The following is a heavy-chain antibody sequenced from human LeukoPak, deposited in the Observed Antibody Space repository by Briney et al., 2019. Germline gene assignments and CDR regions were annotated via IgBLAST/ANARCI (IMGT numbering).Heavy chain of an antibody. CDR2: ISSSSSYI. CDR1: GFTFSSYS. CDR3: ARGRRIAAAGLYYFDY. J-gene: IGHJ4*02. Sequence: PGGSLRLSCAASGFTFSSYSMNWVRQAPGKGLEWVSSISSSSSYIYYADSVKGRFIISRDNARNSLYLQMNSLRAEDTAVYYCARGRRIAAAGLYYFDYWGQGTLVTVSS. V-gene: IGHV3-21*01. D-gene: IGHD6-13*01.